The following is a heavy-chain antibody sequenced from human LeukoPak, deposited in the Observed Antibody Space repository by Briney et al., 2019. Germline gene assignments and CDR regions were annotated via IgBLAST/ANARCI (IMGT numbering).Heavy chain of an antibody. CDR1: GGTFSSNA. J-gene: IGHJ5*02. CDR2: IIPIFGKA. CDR3: ARDRWDIVVVLNWFDP. V-gene: IGHV1-69*13. D-gene: IGHD2-2*01. Sequence: SVKVSCKASGGTFSSNAISWVRQAPGQGLEWMGGIIPIFGKANYAQKFQGRVTITADESTSTAYMELSSLRSEDTAVYYCARDRWDIVVVLNWFDPWGQGTLVTVSS.